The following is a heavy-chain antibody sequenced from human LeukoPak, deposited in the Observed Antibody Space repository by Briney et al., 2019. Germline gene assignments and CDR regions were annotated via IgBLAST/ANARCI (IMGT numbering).Heavy chain of an antibody. CDR1: GFTFSNYG. J-gene: IGHJ3*02. CDR3: GRVKEASAFDI. Sequence: GGSLRLSCAASGFTFSNYGLHWVRQAPGKGLEWVAFILYDGSNKYYGDSVKGRFTISRDNSKNTLYLQVNSLRVEDTAVYYCGRVKEASAFDIWGQGTMVTVSS. D-gene: IGHD5-12*01. CDR2: ILYDGSNK. V-gene: IGHV3-30*02.